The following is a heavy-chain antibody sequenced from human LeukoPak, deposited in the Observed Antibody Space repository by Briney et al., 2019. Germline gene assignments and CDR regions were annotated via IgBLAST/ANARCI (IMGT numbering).Heavy chain of an antibody. CDR1: GFTVSSNE. V-gene: IGHV3-38-3*01. J-gene: IGHJ4*02. Sequence: GGSLRLSCAASGFTVSSNEMSWVRQVPGKGLEWVSSISGGSTYYADSRKGGFTISRDNSKNTLHLQMNSLRAEDTAVYYCARAYCSSTSCRYYFDYWGQGTLVTVSS. D-gene: IGHD2-2*01. CDR2: ISGGST. CDR3: ARAYCSSTSCRYYFDY.